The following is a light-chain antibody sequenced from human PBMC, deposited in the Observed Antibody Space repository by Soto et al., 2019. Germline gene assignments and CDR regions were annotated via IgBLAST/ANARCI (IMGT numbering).Light chain of an antibody. Sequence: PGERATLSCRASQSVSRSLAWYQQKPGQAPRLLVYDASNRATGIPARFSGSGSGTDFTLTISSLEPEDFAVYFCQHRGNWPLTFGGGTKVDIK. V-gene: IGKV3-11*01. CDR3: QHRGNWPLT. CDR2: DAS. J-gene: IGKJ4*01. CDR1: QSVSRS.